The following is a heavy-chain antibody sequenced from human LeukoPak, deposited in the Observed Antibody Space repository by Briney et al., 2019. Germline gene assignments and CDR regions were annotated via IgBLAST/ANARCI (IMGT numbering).Heavy chain of an antibody. J-gene: IGHJ4*02. V-gene: IGHV3-11*06. CDR2: ISSSSSYT. CDR1: GFTFSDYY. D-gene: IGHD6-13*01. Sequence: GGSLRLSCAASGFTFSDYYMSWIRQAPGKGLEWVSYISSSSSYTNYADSVKGRFTISRDNAKNSLYLQMNSLRAEDSAVYYCASIPSRKQLVDNWGQGTLVTVSS. CDR3: ASIPSRKQLVDN.